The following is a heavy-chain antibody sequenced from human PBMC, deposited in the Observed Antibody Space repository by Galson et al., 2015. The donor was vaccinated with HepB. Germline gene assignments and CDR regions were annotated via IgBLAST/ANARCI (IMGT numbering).Heavy chain of an antibody. Sequence: SLRLSCAASGFTFSGSAMHWVRQASGKGLEWVGRIRSKANSYATAYAASVKGRFTISRDDSKNTAYLQMNSLKTEDTAVYYCTRQGGSLWDANFDYWGQGTLVTVSS. CDR1: GFTFSGSA. V-gene: IGHV3-73*01. CDR2: IRSKANSYAT. J-gene: IGHJ4*02. D-gene: IGHD1-26*01. CDR3: TRQGGSLWDANFDY.